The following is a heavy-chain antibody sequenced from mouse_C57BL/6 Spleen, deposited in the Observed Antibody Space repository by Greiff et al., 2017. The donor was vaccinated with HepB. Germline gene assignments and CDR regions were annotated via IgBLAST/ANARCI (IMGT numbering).Heavy chain of an antibody. V-gene: IGHV14-1*01. CDR3: TTGGYDEDYYAMDY. CDR2: IDPEDGDT. J-gene: IGHJ4*01. D-gene: IGHD2-2*01. CDR1: GFNIKDYY. Sequence: EVQLQQSGAELVRPGASVKLSCTASGFNIKDYYMHWVKQRPEQGLEWIGRIDPEDGDTEYAPKFQGKATMTADTSSNTAYLQLSSLPSEDTAVYYCTTGGYDEDYYAMDYWGQGTSVTVSS.